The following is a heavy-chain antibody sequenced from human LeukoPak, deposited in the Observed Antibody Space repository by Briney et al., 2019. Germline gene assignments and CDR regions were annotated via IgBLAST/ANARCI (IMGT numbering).Heavy chain of an antibody. CDR2: INHSGST. Sequence: PSETLSLTCAVYGGSFSGYYWSWIRQPPGKGLEWIGEINHSGSTNYNPSLKSRVTISVDTSKNQFSLKVSSVTAADTAVYYCARLSRPGYCSGGTCPPDYWGQGTLVTVSS. J-gene: IGHJ4*02. CDR3: ARLSRPGYCSGGTCPPDY. CDR1: GGSFSGYY. V-gene: IGHV4-34*01. D-gene: IGHD2-15*01.